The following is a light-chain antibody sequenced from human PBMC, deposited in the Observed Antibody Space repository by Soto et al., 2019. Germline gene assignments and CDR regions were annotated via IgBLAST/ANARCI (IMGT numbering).Light chain of an antibody. Sequence: EIVLTQSPATLSLSPGERATLSCRASQSVSRHLAWYQQRPGQAPRLLIYDIYYRDSGIPGRFSGSGSETDFPLTISSLEPEDSAVYFFQQRTWPRITFGQGPKLEI. CDR1: QSVSRH. V-gene: IGKV3-11*01. CDR2: DIY. CDR3: QQRTWPRIT. J-gene: IGKJ2*01.